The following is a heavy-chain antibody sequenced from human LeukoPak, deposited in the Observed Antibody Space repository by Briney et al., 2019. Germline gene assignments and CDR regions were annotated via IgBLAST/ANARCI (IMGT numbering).Heavy chain of an antibody. CDR1: GGTFSSYA. CDR3: ARDPRPDFDYGDSEYFQH. D-gene: IGHD4-17*01. CDR2: IIPIFGTA. V-gene: IGHV1-69*13. Sequence: SVTVSCTASGGTFSSYAISWVRQAPGQGLEWMGGIIPIFGTANYAQKFQGRVTITADESTSTAYMELSSLRSEDTAVYYCARDPRPDFDYGDSEYFQHWGQGTLVTVSS. J-gene: IGHJ1*01.